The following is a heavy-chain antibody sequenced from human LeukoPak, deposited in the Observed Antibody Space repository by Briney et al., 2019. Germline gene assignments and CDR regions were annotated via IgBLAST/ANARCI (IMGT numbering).Heavy chain of an antibody. J-gene: IGHJ6*02. V-gene: IGHV1-69*05. D-gene: IGHD6-19*01. CDR3: ARGGIAVAGTSLYYYYYYGMDV. CDR2: IIPIFGTS. CDR1: GGTLSSSA. Sequence: GASVKVSCKASGGTLSSSAISWVRQAPGQRLEWMGGIIPIFGTSNYARKFQGRVTITTDESTSTAYMELRSLRSEDTAVYYCARGGIAVAGTSLYYYYYYGMDVWGQGTTVTVSS.